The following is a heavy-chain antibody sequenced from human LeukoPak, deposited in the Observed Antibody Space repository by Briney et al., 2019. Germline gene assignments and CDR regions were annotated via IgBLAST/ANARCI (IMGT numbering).Heavy chain of an antibody. CDR1: GFTFSSYW. CDR2: INSDGSST. V-gene: IGHV3-74*01. J-gene: IGHJ4*02. CDR3: VTRMSSSSLLDY. Sequence: GGSLRLSCAVSGFTFSSYWMHWVRQAPGKGLVWVSRINSDGSSTSYADSVKGRFTISRDNAKNTLYLQMNSLRAEDTAVYYCVTRMSSSSLLDYWGQGTLVTVSS. D-gene: IGHD6-6*01.